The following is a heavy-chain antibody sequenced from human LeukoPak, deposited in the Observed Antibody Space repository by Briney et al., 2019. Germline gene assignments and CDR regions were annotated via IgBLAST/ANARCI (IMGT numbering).Heavy chain of an antibody. Sequence: PGGSLRLSCAASGFTFNFYDIHWVRQAPGEGLELVSSIGTSGDTHYPDSVKGRFTISRQNAKSSFNLQIDTLGAGDTAVYYCTRSPPEYACWRGYYFVEWGQGTLGTVSS. CDR2: IGTSGDT. CDR1: GFTFNFYD. D-gene: IGHD3-3*01. V-gene: IGHV3-13*01. J-gene: IGHJ4*02. CDR3: TRSPPEYACWRGYYFVE.